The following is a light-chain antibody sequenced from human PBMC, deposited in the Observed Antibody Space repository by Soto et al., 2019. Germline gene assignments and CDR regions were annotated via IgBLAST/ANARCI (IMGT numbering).Light chain of an antibody. CDR3: AAWDDSLNGCV. J-gene: IGLJ1*01. V-gene: IGLV1-44*01. CDR1: SYNIGTYR. CDR2: SDN. Sequence: SVLTXTPSESGTPGQRVTISCSGSSYNIGTYRVSWYQHFPGTAPRLLIYSDNQRPSGVPDRFSASKSGASASLAISGLHSEDEAYFYCAAWDDSLNGCVFGTGTKVTVL.